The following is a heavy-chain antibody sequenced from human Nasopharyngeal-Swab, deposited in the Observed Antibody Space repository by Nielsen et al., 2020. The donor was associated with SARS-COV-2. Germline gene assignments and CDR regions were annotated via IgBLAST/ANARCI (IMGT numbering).Heavy chain of an antibody. D-gene: IGHD6-19*01. CDR3: ARDSSGPLDY. V-gene: IGHV4-30-2*01. Sequence: SETLSLTCAVSGGSISSGGYFWSWIRQPPGKGLEWIGYIYHSGSTYYNPSLKSRVTISVDRSKNQFSLKLSSVAAADTAVYYCARDSSGPLDYWGQGTLVTVSS. CDR1: GGSISSGGYF. CDR2: IYHSGST. J-gene: IGHJ4*02.